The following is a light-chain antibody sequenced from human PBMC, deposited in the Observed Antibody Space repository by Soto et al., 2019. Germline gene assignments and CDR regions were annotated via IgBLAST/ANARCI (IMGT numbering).Light chain of an antibody. Sequence: EIVLTQSPATLSLSPEEGATLSCRASQSVSSHLAWYQQKAGQAPRLLIYDASSRATGIPARFSGSGSGTDFTLTISSLEPEDFAVYYCQQRGNWPRTFGQGTKVEIK. CDR3: QQRGNWPRT. CDR1: QSVSSH. J-gene: IGKJ1*01. CDR2: DAS. V-gene: IGKV3-11*01.